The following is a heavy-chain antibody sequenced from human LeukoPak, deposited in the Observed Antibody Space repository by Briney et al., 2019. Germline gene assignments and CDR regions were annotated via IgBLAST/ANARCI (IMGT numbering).Heavy chain of an antibody. CDR1: GFTFSSYS. J-gene: IGHJ5*02. D-gene: IGHD6-13*01. V-gene: IGHV3-7*01. Sequence: GGSLRLSCAASGFTFSSYSMNWVRQAPGKGLEWVANIKQDGSEKYYVDSVKGRFTISRDNAKNSLYLQMNSLRAEDTAVYYCARGGRYSSSWYGWFDPWGQGTLVTVSS. CDR2: IKQDGSEK. CDR3: ARGGRYSSSWYGWFDP.